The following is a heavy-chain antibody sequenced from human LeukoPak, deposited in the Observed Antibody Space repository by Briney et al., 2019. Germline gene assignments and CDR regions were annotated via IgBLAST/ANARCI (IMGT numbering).Heavy chain of an antibody. J-gene: IGHJ5*02. D-gene: IGHD2-21*02. Sequence: PSETLSLTCTVSGGSISSSSYYWGWIRQPPGKGLEWIGSIYYSGSTYYNPSLKSRVTISVDTCKNQFSLKLSSVTAADTAVYYCARGVSVVVTAEEWFDPWGQGTLVTVSS. CDR3: ARGVSVVVTAEEWFDP. CDR1: GGSISSSSYY. V-gene: IGHV4-39*07. CDR2: IYYSGST.